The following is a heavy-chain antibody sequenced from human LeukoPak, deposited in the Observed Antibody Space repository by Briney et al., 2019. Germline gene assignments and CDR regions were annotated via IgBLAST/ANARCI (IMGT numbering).Heavy chain of an antibody. CDR1: GFTFGDYA. J-gene: IGHJ4*02. Sequence: GGSLRLSCTASGFTFGDYAMSWFRQAPGKGLERLGFIRSKTHSGATEYAASVRGRFTISRDDSKSIAYLQMNSLKIEDTAMYYCTRGYSYGFHWGQGTLVTVSS. CDR3: TRGYSYGFH. CDR2: IRSKTHSGAT. V-gene: IGHV3-49*03. D-gene: IGHD5-18*01.